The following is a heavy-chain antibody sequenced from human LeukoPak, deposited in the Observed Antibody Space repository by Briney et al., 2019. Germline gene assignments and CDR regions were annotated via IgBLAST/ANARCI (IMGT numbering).Heavy chain of an antibody. CDR2: ISASGGST. CDR1: GFTFSGYA. D-gene: IGHD5-24*01. V-gene: IGHV3-23*01. Sequence: GGSLRLSCAASGFTFSGYAMSWVRQGPGTGLEWVSTISASGGSTNYADSVKGRFTISRDNPKNTLYVQMSSLRAEDAAIYFCAKVPDGSPRGYWYFDLWGRGTLVTVS. J-gene: IGHJ2*01. CDR3: AKVPDGSPRGYWYFDL.